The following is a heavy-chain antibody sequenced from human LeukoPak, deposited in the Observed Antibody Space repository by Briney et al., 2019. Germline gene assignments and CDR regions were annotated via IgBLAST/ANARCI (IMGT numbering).Heavy chain of an antibody. CDR1: GFSVSSNY. CDR2: IYSDGST. J-gene: IGHJ4*02. CDR3: ARATLDN. V-gene: IGHV3-53*01. Sequence: GGSLRLSCAASGFSVSSNYITWVRQAPGKGLEWVSVIYSDGSTKYADSVKAQFTISRDNSKNTVYLQMNSLRVEDTAVYYCARATLDNWGQGTLVTVSS.